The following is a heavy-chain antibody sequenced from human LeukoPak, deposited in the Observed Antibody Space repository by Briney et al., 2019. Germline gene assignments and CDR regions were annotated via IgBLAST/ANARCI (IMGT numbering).Heavy chain of an antibody. CDR2: INHSGST. CDR3: ARDFRYHDSSGYYSFDY. CDR1: GGTFSGYY. V-gene: IGHV4-34*01. J-gene: IGHJ4*02. D-gene: IGHD3-22*01. Sequence: SETLSLTCAVYGGTFSGYYWSWIRQPPGKGLEWIGEINHSGSTNYNPSLKSRVTISVDTSKNQFSLKLSSVTAADTAVYYCARDFRYHDSSGYYSFDYWGQGTLVTVSS.